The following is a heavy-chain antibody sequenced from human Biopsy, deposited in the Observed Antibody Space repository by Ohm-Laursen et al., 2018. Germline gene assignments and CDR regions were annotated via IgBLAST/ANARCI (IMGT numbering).Heavy chain of an antibody. CDR1: GFTFSSSA. Sequence: ALVKVSCKPSGFTFSSSAVQWVRQARGQRLEWIGWIVVGSGHTNYAQKFRERVTITRDMSTSTAYMELTSLRSEDTAVYYCAATSTLYYYYYAMDVWDQGTTITVSS. CDR3: AATSTLYYYYYAMDV. J-gene: IGHJ6*02. V-gene: IGHV1-58*01. CDR2: IVVGSGHT.